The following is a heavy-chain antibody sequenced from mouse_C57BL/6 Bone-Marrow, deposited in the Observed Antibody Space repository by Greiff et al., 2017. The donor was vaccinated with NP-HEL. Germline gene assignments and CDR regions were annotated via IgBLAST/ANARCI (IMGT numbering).Heavy chain of an antibody. CDR2: INPGSGGT. V-gene: IGHV1-54*01. Sequence: QVQLQQSGAELVRPGTSVKVSCKASGYAFTNYLIEWVKQRPGQGLEWIGVINPGSGGTNYNEKFKGKATLTAGKSSSTAYMQLSSLTSEDSAVYFSARSGTTVVAPYWNFDVWGTGTTVTVSS. CDR3: ARSGTTVVAPYWNFDV. D-gene: IGHD1-1*01. J-gene: IGHJ1*03. CDR1: GYAFTNYL.